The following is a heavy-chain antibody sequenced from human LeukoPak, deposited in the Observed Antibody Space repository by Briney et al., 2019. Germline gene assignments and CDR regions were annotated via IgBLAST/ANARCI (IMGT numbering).Heavy chain of an antibody. Sequence: GGSLRLSCAASGFTFSSYAMSWVRQAPGKGLEWVSAISGSGGSTYYADSVKGRFTISRDNSKNTLYLQMNSLSAEDTAVYYCAKFRYCSGGSCLYDAFDIWGQGTMVTVSS. CDR3: AKFRYCSGGSCLYDAFDI. D-gene: IGHD2-15*01. V-gene: IGHV3-23*01. J-gene: IGHJ3*02. CDR2: ISGSGGST. CDR1: GFTFSSYA.